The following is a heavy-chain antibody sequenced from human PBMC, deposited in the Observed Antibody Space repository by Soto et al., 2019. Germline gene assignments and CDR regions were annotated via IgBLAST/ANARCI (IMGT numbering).Heavy chain of an antibody. D-gene: IGHD6-13*01. Sequence: GGSLRLSCAASGFTFSSYGMHWVRQAPGKGLEWVAVISYDGSNKYYADSVKGRFTISRDNSKNTLYLQMNSLRAEDTAVYYCAKDPSAAGTLTWFDPWGQGTLVTVSS. V-gene: IGHV3-30*18. J-gene: IGHJ5*02. CDR2: ISYDGSNK. CDR1: GFTFSSYG. CDR3: AKDPSAAGTLTWFDP.